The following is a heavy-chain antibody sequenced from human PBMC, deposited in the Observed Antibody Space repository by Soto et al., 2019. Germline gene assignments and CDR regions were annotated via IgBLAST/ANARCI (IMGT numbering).Heavy chain of an antibody. D-gene: IGHD6-13*01. CDR3: ARLYSTSPGY. V-gene: IGHV5-51*01. CDR2: IYPGDSDT. Sequence: PGQPLKNSCKGSGYSISTYWIAWVRQMPGKGLEWMGIIYPGDSDTRYSPSFQGQVTISADKSISTAYLQWSSLKASDTAVYYYARLYSTSPGYWGQGTLVTVPS. CDR1: GYSISTYW. J-gene: IGHJ4*02.